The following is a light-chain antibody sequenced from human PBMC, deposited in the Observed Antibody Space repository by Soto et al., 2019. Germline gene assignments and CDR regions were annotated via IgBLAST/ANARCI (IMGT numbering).Light chain of an antibody. Sequence: DIVMTQSPDSLAVSLGETATINCKSSQSVLYSSNNKNYLAWYQQKPGQPPKLLIYWASTRESGVPDRFSGSGSGTDFTLTISSLQAEDAAVYYCQQYYSTPYTFGQGTKLEIK. J-gene: IGKJ2*01. CDR2: WAS. CDR1: QSVLYSSNNKNY. CDR3: QQYYSTPYT. V-gene: IGKV4-1*01.